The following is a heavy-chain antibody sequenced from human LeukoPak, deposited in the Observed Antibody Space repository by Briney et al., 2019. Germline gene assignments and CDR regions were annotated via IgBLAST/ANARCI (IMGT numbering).Heavy chain of an antibody. CDR1: GGSFSGYY. V-gene: IGHV4-34*01. J-gene: IGHJ5*02. D-gene: IGHD2-2*01. Sequence: PSETLSLTCAVYGGSFSGYYWSWIRQPPGKGLEWIGEINHSGSTNYNPSLKSRVTISVDTSKNQFSLKLSSVTAADTAVYYCARGVLACSSTRCYSYNWFDPWGQGTLVTVSS. CDR3: ARGVLACSSTRCYSYNWFDP. CDR2: INHSGST.